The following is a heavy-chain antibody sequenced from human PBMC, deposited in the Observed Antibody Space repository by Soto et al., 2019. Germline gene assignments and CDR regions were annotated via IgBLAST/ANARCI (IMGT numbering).Heavy chain of an antibody. CDR1: GYTFTSYA. Sequence: ASVKVSCKASGYTFTSYAMHWVRQAPGQRLEWMGGINAGNGNTKYAQKFQGRVTITRDKSTSTAYMELSSLRSEDTAVYYCARESRPTTGYSSSWYFRYWGQGTLVTVSS. V-gene: IGHV1-3*01. D-gene: IGHD6-13*01. CDR3: ARESRPTTGYSSSWYFRY. J-gene: IGHJ4*02. CDR2: INAGNGNT.